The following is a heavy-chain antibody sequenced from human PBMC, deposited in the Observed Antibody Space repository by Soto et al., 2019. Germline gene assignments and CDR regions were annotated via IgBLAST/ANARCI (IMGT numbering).Heavy chain of an antibody. V-gene: IGHV3-23*01. J-gene: IGHJ4*02. CDR1: GFTFSSYA. Sequence: EVQLLESGGGLVQPGGSLRLSCAASGFTFSSYAMSWVRQAPGKGLEWVSAISGSGGSTYYADSVKGRFTISRDNSKNTLYLQMNSLRAEDTAVYYCAKGSLSSRDCGGDCPMDYWGKGTLVTVSA. CDR3: AKGSLSSRDCGGDCPMDY. CDR2: ISGSGGST. D-gene: IGHD2-21*02.